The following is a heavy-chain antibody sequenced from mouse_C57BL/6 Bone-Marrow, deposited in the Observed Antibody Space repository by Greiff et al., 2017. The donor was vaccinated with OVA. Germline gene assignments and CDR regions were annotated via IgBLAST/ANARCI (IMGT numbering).Heavy chain of an antibody. V-gene: IGHV1-11*01. D-gene: IGHD3-2*02. CDR1: GYTFTDHI. J-gene: IGHJ3*01. CDR2: IYPVSGET. Sequence: LQPSVAYLASPGASVTLSCKASGYTFTDHIMNWVQKSPCPVLEWIGRIYPVSGETNYNPQFLGKATFSVDLSSSTVYMVLNSLTSEDPAVYYCGRLSSGYRFAYWGQGTLVTVSA. CDR3: GRLSSGYRFAY.